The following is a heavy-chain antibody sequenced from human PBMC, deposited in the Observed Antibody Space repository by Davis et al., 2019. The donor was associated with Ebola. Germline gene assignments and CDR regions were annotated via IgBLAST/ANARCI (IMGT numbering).Heavy chain of an antibody. CDR3: AQQLGDYGGNALRY. Sequence: GGSLRLSCAASGSTFSVYYMSWIRQAPGKGPEWVSSISSSASYKNYADSVKGRFTISRDDAKKSLYLQMDSLRAEDTAVYYCAQQLGDYGGNALRYWGQGTLVTVSS. J-gene: IGHJ4*02. D-gene: IGHD4-23*01. CDR2: ISSSASYK. CDR1: GSTFSVYY. V-gene: IGHV3-11*06.